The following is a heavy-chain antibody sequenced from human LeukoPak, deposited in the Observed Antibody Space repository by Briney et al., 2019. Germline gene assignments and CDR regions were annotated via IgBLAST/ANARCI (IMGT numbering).Heavy chain of an antibody. Sequence: ASVEVSCKASGYTFTSYGISWVRQAPGQGLEWMGWISAYNGNTNYAQKFQGRVTITADESTSTAYMELSSLRSEDTAVYYCARDSTVHPYFDYWGQGTLVTVSS. V-gene: IGHV1-18*01. CDR3: ARDSTVHPYFDY. CDR2: ISAYNGNT. J-gene: IGHJ4*02. CDR1: GYTFTSYG. D-gene: IGHD4-11*01.